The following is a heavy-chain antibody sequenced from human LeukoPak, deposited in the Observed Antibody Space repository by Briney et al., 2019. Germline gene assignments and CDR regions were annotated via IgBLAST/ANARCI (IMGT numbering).Heavy chain of an antibody. Sequence: GASVKVSCKASGYTFTSYDINWVRQATGQGLEWMGWMNPNSGNTGYAQKFQGRVTITRNTSISTAYMELSSLRSEDTAVYYCARVGSVDIVATIPTYFDYWGQGTLVTVSS. CDR1: GYTFTSYD. J-gene: IGHJ4*02. D-gene: IGHD5-12*01. CDR3: ARVGSVDIVATIPTYFDY. CDR2: MNPNSGNT. V-gene: IGHV1-8*03.